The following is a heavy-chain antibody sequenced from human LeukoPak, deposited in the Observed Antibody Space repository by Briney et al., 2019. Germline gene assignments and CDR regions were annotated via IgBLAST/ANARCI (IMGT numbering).Heavy chain of an antibody. Sequence: SETLSLTCTVSGGSISSGGYYWSWIRQHPGKGLEWIGYIYYSGSTYYNPSLKSRVTISVDTSKNQFSLKLSSVTAADTAVYYCAREEYGGNSSGMDVWGQGTTVTVSS. J-gene: IGHJ6*02. CDR2: IYYSGST. V-gene: IGHV4-31*03. D-gene: IGHD4-23*01. CDR1: GGSISSGGYY. CDR3: AREEYGGNSSGMDV.